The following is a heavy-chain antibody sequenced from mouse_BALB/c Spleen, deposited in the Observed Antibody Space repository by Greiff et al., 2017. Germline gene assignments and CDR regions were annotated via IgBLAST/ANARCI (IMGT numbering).Heavy chain of an antibody. CDR2: INPSTGYT. J-gene: IGHJ4*01. Sequence: QVQLKESGAELAKPGASVKMSCKASGYTFTSYWMHWVKQRPGQGLEWIGYINPSTGYTEYNQKFKDKATLTADKSSSTAYMQLSSLTSEDSAVYYCARGTAMDYWGQGTSVTVSS. CDR3: ARGTAMDY. V-gene: IGHV1-7*01. CDR1: GYTFTSYW. D-gene: IGHD3-3*01.